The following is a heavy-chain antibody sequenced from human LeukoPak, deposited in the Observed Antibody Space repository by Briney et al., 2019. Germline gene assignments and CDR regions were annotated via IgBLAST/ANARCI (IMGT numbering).Heavy chain of an antibody. CDR3: ARDLTPIVGATYFDY. Sequence: SETLSLTCTVSGGSINSYYWSWIRQPPGKGLEWIGSIYYSGSTNYNPSLKSRVTISVDTSKNQLSLKLSSVTAADTAVYYCARDLTPIVGATYFDYWGQGTLVTVSS. V-gene: IGHV4-59*01. J-gene: IGHJ4*02. CDR2: IYYSGST. CDR1: GGSINSYY. D-gene: IGHD1-26*01.